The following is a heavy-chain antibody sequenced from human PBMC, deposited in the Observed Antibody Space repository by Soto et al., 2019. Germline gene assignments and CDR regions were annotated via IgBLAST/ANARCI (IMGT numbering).Heavy chain of an antibody. CDR3: TRLVGDFNGSYPSWFDP. CDR1: GYSFRNYW. CDR2: IYPGDSDT. Sequence: GESLKISCKGSGYSFRNYWIAWVRQMPGKGLEWMGIIYPGDSDTRYSPTFQGQVTISLDKSISTAYLQWDRLKASDTAMYYCTRLVGDFNGSYPSWFDPWGQGTLVTVSS. D-gene: IGHD3-3*01. V-gene: IGHV5-51*01. J-gene: IGHJ5*02.